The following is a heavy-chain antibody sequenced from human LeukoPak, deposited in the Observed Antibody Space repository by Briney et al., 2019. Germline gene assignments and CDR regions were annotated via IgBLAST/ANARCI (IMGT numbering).Heavy chain of an antibody. CDR2: IYSGGST. Sequence: GGSLRLSCAASGFTVSSNYMSWVRQAPGKGLEWVSVIYSGGSTYYADSVRGRFTISRDNSKNTLYLQMNSLRAEDTAVYYCARDSRDGYSFDYWGQGTLVTVSS. V-gene: IGHV3-66*01. CDR3: ARDSRDGYSFDY. CDR1: GFTVSSNY. D-gene: IGHD2-15*01. J-gene: IGHJ4*02.